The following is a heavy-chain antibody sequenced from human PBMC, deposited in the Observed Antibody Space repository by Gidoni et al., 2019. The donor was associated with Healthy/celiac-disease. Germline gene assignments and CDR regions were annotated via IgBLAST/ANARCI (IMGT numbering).Heavy chain of an antibody. CDR3: ARDHYGRFGERTFDY. J-gene: IGHJ4*02. CDR1: GFTFSSYG. V-gene: IGHV3-33*01. Sequence: QVQLVESGGGVVQPGRSLRLSCAASGFTFSSYGMHWVRQAPGKGLEWVAVIWYDGSNKYYADSVKGRFTISRDNSKNTLYLQMNSLRAEDTAVYYCARDHYGRFGERTFDYWGQGTLVTVSS. D-gene: IGHD3-10*01. CDR2: IWYDGSNK.